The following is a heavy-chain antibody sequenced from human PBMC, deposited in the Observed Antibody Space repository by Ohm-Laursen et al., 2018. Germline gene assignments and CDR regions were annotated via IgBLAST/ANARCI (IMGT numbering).Heavy chain of an antibody. CDR1: GFTFSSYA. D-gene: IGHD2-8*01. Sequence: SLRLSCAASGFTFSSYAMNWVRQAPGKGLEWVSAISGSGSSTYYADSVKGRFTISRDNSKNTLYLQMNSLRAEDTAVYYCAKDGMRKSYYGMDVWGQGTTVTVSS. CDR3: AKDGMRKSYYGMDV. J-gene: IGHJ6*02. CDR2: ISGSGSST. V-gene: IGHV3-23*01.